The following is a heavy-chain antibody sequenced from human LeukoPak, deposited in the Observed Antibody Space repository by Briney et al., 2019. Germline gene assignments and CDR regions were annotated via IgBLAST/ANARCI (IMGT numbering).Heavy chain of an antibody. CDR2: MNPYSTNT. Sequence: ASVKVSCKTSGYTFANYDMIWVRQAAGRRREWMGWMNPYSTNTGYARQCQGRLSMTRDISITTAYMELSSLRSEDTAAYYCARATRGDLLSEFWGQGSLITVSS. CDR3: ARATRGDLLSEF. D-gene: IGHD2/OR15-2a*01. CDR1: GYTFANYD. V-gene: IGHV1-8*01. J-gene: IGHJ4*02.